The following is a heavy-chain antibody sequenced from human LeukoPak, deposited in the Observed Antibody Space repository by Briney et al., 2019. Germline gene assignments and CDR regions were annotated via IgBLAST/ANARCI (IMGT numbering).Heavy chain of an antibody. Sequence: ASVKLSCKASGYTFTNYDINWVRQATGQGLEWMGWMNTNSGNTGYAQKFQGRVTMTRDTSISTAYMELKSLSSLDTGVYYWARVHYYDSKGNWFDPWGQGTLVTVSS. CDR2: MNTNSGNT. V-gene: IGHV1-8*01. J-gene: IGHJ5*02. CDR1: GYTFTNYD. D-gene: IGHD3-22*01. CDR3: ARVHYYDSKGNWFDP.